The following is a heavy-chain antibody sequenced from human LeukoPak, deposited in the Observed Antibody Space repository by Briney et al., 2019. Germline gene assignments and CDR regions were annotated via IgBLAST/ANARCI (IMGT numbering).Heavy chain of an antibody. Sequence: SETLSLTCTVSGYSISSGYYWGWIRQPPGKGLEWIGTIYHSGTYYNPSLESRVTISVDTSKNQFSLKLSSVTAADTAVYHCAGDPGYSSGWNYFDYWGQGTLVTVSS. J-gene: IGHJ4*02. CDR3: AGDPGYSSGWNYFDY. CDR2: IYHSGT. CDR1: GYSISSGYY. D-gene: IGHD6-19*01. V-gene: IGHV4-38-2*02.